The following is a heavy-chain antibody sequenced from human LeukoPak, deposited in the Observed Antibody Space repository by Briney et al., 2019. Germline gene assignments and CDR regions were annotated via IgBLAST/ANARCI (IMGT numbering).Heavy chain of an antibody. V-gene: IGHV4-59*08. CDR1: GDSMSSYY. J-gene: IGHJ4*02. CDR3: ARHMHSYGYFDY. Sequence: PSETLSLTCTVSGDSMSSYYWSRVRQPPGKGLEWIGYIYYSGSINYNPSLKSRVAISLDTSKNQFSLNLSSVTAADTAVYYCARHMHSYGYFDYWGQGSLVTVSS. D-gene: IGHD5-18*01. CDR2: IYYSGSI.